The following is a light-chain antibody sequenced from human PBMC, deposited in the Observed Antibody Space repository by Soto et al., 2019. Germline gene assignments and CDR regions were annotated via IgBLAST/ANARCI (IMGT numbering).Light chain of an antibody. Sequence: SYELTQPPSVSVSPGQTASITCSGDKLGDKYACWYQQKPGQSPVLVIYQDNKRPSGIPERFSGSKFGNTATLTISGTQAMDEADYYCQAWDSSTGVFGTGTKLTVL. CDR1: KLGDKY. J-gene: IGLJ1*01. CDR2: QDN. CDR3: QAWDSSTGV. V-gene: IGLV3-1*01.